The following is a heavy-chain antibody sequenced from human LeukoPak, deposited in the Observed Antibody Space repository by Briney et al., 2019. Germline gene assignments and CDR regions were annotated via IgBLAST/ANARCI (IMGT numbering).Heavy chain of an antibody. Sequence: KPSQTLSLTCTVSGGSISSGDYYWSWIRQPPGKGLEWIAYMYYSGSTNYNPSLKSRVTISVDTSKNQFSLKLSSVTAADTAVYYCARQRMITMIVVELDAFDIWGQGTMVTVSS. D-gene: IGHD3-22*01. CDR2: MYYSGST. V-gene: IGHV4-30-4*01. CDR1: GGSISSGDYY. CDR3: ARQRMITMIVVELDAFDI. J-gene: IGHJ3*02.